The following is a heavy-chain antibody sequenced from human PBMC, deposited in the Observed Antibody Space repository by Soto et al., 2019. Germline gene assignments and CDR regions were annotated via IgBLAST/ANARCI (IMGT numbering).Heavy chain of an antibody. CDR2: IYSSGST. Sequence: QVQLQESGPGLVKPSQTLSLPCTVSGGAISSGCYYWSWIRQHPGKGLEWIGSIYSSGSTYYKPSLSTQVTISADPAKNQFSLKLRPVTAAGPAVYYCARGVLHWGQGTLVTVSS. V-gene: IGHV4-31*01. CDR3: ARGVLH. CDR1: GGAISSGCYY. D-gene: IGHD3-10*01. J-gene: IGHJ4*02.